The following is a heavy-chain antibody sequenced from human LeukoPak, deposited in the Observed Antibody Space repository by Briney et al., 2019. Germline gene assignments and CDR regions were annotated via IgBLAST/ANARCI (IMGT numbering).Heavy chain of an antibody. CDR3: ARVVRDGYNRIDY. CDR1: GFTFSTYE. Sequence: GGSLRLSCAAAGFTFSTYEMKWVRQAPGKGLEWVSYISGTGTTIYYADSVKGRFTISRDNAKKSLYLQMNSLRAEDTAVYYCARVVRDGYNRIDYWGQGTLVTVSS. CDR2: ISGTGTTI. J-gene: IGHJ4*02. V-gene: IGHV3-48*03. D-gene: IGHD5-24*01.